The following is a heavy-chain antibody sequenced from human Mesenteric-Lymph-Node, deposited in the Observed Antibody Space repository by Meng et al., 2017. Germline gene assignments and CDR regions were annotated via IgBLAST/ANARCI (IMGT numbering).Heavy chain of an antibody. J-gene: IGHJ4*02. CDR1: GGSMSSINW. Sequence: QLEQRDPGLVQPAGTLSLTCAVSGGSMSSINWWSWVRQPPGKGLEWIGEIYHSGSTNYNPSLKSRVSISVDKSKNQFSLKLSSVTAADTAVYYCARADKVRFDYWGQGTLVTVSS. CDR2: IYHSGST. CDR3: ARADKVRFDY. V-gene: IGHV4-4*02.